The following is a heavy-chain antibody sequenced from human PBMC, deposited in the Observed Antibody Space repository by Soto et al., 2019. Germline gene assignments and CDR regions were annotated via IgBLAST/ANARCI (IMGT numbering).Heavy chain of an antibody. D-gene: IGHD3-10*01. CDR3: TVWGSGNDFGAA. V-gene: IGHV3-72*01. J-gene: IGHJ4*02. CDR1: GFTLSDHY. CDR2: SKNKADSYTT. Sequence: EVQLVESGGGSVQPGGSLRLSCAASGFTLSDHYMDWVRQAPGKGLEWVSRSKNKADSYTTEYAASVKGRFTISRDGSKNSLFLQMNSLKTEDTAVYYCTVWGSGNDFGAAWGQGILVTVSS.